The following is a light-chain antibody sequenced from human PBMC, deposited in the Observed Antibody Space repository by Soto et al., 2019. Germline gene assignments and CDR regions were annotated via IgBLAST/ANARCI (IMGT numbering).Light chain of an antibody. CDR1: SSNIGAGYE. Sequence: QSVLTQPPSVSGAPGQRVTISCTGSSSNIGAGYEVNWYQHLPGTAPKLLIYDNNNRPSGVPDRFSGSKSGTSASLAITGLQAEDEAGYYCQSYDSSLSALYVFGTGTKLTVL. CDR2: DNN. V-gene: IGLV1-40*01. CDR3: QSYDSSLSALYV. J-gene: IGLJ1*01.